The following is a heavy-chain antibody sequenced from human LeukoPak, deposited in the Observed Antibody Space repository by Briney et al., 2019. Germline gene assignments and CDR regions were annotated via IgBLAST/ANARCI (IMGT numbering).Heavy chain of an antibody. J-gene: IGHJ6*04. CDR1: GGSLNGYY. Sequence: SETLSLTCTVSGGSLNGYYWGWIRQPPGKGLECIGYVHSSEGTAHNASLKSRLTISLYTAKNQFSLTLSSVTAADTAVYYCARHVYGEGMVVWGKGTTVTVSS. CDR2: VHSSEGT. D-gene: IGHD4-17*01. V-gene: IGHV4-59*08. CDR3: ARHVYGEGMVV.